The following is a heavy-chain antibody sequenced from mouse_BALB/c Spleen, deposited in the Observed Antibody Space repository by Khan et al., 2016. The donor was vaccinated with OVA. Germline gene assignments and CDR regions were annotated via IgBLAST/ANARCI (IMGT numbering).Heavy chain of an antibody. J-gene: IGHJ3*01. CDR1: GYSFTNYI. CDR2: INPYNDGA. CDR3: ARDYGRSFWFAY. D-gene: IGHD1-1*01. V-gene: IGHV1S136*01. Sequence: IQLVQSGPELVKPGASVKISCQASGYSFTNYIIHWVKQNPGQGLEWIGYINPYNDGAKYNEKFKGKATLTSDKSSSTAYMELSGLTSEDSAVYYCARDYGRSFWFAYWGQGTLVTVSA.